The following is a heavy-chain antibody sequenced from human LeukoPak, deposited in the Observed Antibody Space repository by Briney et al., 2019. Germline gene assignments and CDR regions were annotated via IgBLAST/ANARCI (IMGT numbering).Heavy chain of an antibody. J-gene: IGHJ4*02. CDR1: GFTFSNYA. V-gene: IGHV3-23*01. CDR3: ARGTATYYYDSSGYSPTFDY. Sequence: GGSLRLSCAASGFTFSNYAMSWVRQAPGKGLQWVSAISGSGGSTYYADSVKGRFTISRDNSKNTLYLQMNSLRAEDTAVYYCARGTATYYYDSSGYSPTFDYWGQGTLVTVSS. D-gene: IGHD3-22*01. CDR2: ISGSGGST.